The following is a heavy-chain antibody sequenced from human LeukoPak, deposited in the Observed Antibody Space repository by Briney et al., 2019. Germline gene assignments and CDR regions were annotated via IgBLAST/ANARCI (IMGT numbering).Heavy chain of an antibody. J-gene: IGHJ6*02. CDR1: GYTLAELS. CDR3: ATGATYIRGYFYYYYGMDV. D-gene: IGHD5-18*01. Sequence: GASVKVSCKVSGYTLAELSMHWVRQAPGKGLEWMGGFDPEDGETIYAQKFQGRVTMTEDTSTDTAYMELSSLRSEDTAVYYCATGATYIRGYFYYYYGMDVWGQGTTVTVSS. CDR2: FDPEDGET. V-gene: IGHV1-24*01.